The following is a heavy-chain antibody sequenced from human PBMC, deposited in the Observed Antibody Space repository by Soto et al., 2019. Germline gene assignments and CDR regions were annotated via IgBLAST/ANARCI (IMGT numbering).Heavy chain of an antibody. CDR3: VRSRVFIAVAGMATYYYYYGMDV. D-gene: IGHD6-19*01. CDR1: GDSVSSDSAA. V-gene: IGHV6-1*01. CDR2: TYYRSKWYN. Sequence: SQTLSLTCAISGDSVSSDSAAWNWIRQSPSRGLEWLGRTYYRSKWYNDYAVSVNGRITINPDTSKNHFSLQLNSVTPEDTAVYYCVRSRVFIAVAGMATYYYYYGMDVWAQGTTVTVSS. J-gene: IGHJ6*02.